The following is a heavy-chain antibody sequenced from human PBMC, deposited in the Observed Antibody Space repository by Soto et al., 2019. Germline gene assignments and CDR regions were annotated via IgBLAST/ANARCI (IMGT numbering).Heavy chain of an antibody. D-gene: IGHD2-21*01. J-gene: IGHJ5*02. CDR1: EVTFSNYA. Sequence: GGSLGLACPASEVTFSNYAMSWVRQAPGKGLEWVSAISASGAATYYVDSVKGRFTISRDNSKNTLYVQMNSLRAEDTGVYYCARCAVLSTTSGGWCNWFDPWGQGTLVTVSS. CDR3: ARCAVLSTTSGGWCNWFDP. V-gene: IGHV3-23*01. CDR2: ISASGAAT.